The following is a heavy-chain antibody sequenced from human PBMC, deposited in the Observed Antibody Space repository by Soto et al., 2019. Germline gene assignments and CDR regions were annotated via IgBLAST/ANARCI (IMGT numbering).Heavy chain of an antibody. CDR3: ARDQDILTSFDY. CDR2: ISSSSTSI. CDR1: GFTFRSYS. J-gene: IGHJ4*02. D-gene: IGHD3-9*01. V-gene: IGHV3-21*01. Sequence: EVQLVESGGGLVKPGGSLGLSCAASGFTFRSYSMNWVRQAPGKGLEWVSSISSSSTSIYYADSVKGRFTISRDNAKNSLYQQMNSLRAEDTAVYYCARDQDILTSFDYWGQGTLVTVSS.